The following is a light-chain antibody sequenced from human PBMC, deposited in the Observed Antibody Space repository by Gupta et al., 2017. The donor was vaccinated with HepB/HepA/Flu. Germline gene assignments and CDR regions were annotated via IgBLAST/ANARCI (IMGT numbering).Light chain of an antibody. CDR3: QQIDGTPPT. CDR2: AAS. CDR1: QSISSY. J-gene: IGKJ1*01. Sequence: DIQTTPSPSSLSASVGDRVTITCRASQSISSYLNWYQQKPGKAPKLLIYAASRLQSGVPSRFSGSGSGTDFTLTISRLQPEDFATYYCQQIDGTPPTFGQGTKLEIK. V-gene: IGKV1-39*01.